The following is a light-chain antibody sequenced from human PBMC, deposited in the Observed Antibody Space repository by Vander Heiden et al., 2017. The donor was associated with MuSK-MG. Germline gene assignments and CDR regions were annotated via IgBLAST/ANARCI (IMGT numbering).Light chain of an antibody. V-gene: IGKV1-5*03. J-gene: IGKJ2*01. CDR1: QSISIW. Sequence: DIQMTQSPSTLSASVGDRVTITCRASQSISIWLAWYQQKPGKAPDLLIYKASTLESGVPSRFSGSGSGTEFTLTISSLQPDDFATYYCQQENNYPYTFGQGTKLEIK. CDR2: KAS. CDR3: QQENNYPYT.